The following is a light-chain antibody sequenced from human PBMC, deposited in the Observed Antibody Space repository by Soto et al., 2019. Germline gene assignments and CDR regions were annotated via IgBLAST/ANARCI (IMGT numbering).Light chain of an antibody. Sequence: EIVTTQSPATRAGSPGETVTLAFMASQSLSGNLAWYQQKPGQAPRLLIFRASTRATGVPARFSGRGSGTEFTLTISGLQSEDFAVYYCQQYSKWPPWTFGPGTKVDIK. CDR3: QQYSKWPPWT. CDR1: QSLSGN. J-gene: IGKJ1*01. CDR2: RAS. V-gene: IGKV3-15*01.